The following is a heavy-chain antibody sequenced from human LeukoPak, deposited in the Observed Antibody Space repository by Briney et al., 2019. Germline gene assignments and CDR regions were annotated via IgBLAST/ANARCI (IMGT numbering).Heavy chain of an antibody. Sequence: PSETLSLTCTVSGGSVSSGSYYWSWIRQPPGKGLEWIGYIYYSGSTNYNPSLKSRVTISVDTSKNHFSLKLRSVTAADPAVYYCARCPTFYGSASLYYFDYWGQGTLVTVSS. J-gene: IGHJ4*02. CDR3: ARCPTFYGSASLYYFDY. D-gene: IGHD3-10*01. CDR1: GGSVSSGSYY. V-gene: IGHV4-61*01. CDR2: IYYSGST.